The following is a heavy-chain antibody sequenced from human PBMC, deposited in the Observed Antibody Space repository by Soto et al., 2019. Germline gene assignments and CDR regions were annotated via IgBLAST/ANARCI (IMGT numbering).Heavy chain of an antibody. Sequence: QAQLVQSGAELKKPGSSVKVSCKASGGNFSSYAISWLRQAPGQGLGWMGGIVPLFGTTNYAQKFKGRLMITADESTTTAYMELSSLRFEATAVYYCARARGLSGYNWFDPWGQGSPVTVSS. J-gene: IGHJ5*02. D-gene: IGHD6-25*01. CDR1: GGNFSSYA. CDR2: IVPLFGTT. CDR3: ARARGLSGYNWFDP. V-gene: IGHV1-69*01.